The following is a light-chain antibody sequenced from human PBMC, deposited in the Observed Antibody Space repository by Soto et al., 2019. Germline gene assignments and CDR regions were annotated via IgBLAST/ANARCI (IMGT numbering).Light chain of an antibody. CDR2: AAS. CDR3: QQYGNWPPYT. J-gene: IGKJ2*01. CDR1: QSVNNN. Sequence: IVMTQSPATLSVSPGERATLFCRASQSVNNNLAWYQQKPGQAPRLLIYAASTRATGIPARFSGSGSGTEFTLTITRLQSEDFAVYYCQQYGNWPPYTFGQGTKVDVK. V-gene: IGKV3-15*01.